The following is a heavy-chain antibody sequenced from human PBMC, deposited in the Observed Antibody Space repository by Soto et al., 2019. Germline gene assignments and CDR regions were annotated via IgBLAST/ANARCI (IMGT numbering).Heavy chain of an antibody. CDR3: AHIKALTIFGVLTDYYYYMDV. D-gene: IGHD3-3*01. Sequence: SGPTLVNPTQTLTLTCTSSRFSLSTSGVGVGWIRQPPGKALEWFALIYWVDDKRYSPSLKSRLTITKDTSKNQVVLTMTNMDPVDTVTDYCAHIKALTIFGVLTDYYYYMDVWGKGTTVTVSS. J-gene: IGHJ6*03. V-gene: IGHV2-5*02. CDR2: IYWVDDK. CDR1: RFSLSTSGVG.